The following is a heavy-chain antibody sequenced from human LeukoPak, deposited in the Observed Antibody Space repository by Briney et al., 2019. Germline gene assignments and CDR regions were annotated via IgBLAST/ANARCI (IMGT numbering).Heavy chain of an antibody. CDR2: INRDESEK. CDR1: GFTFSDYT. D-gene: IGHD3-22*01. Sequence: GGSLRLSCAASGFTFSDYTMNWVRQAPGKGLEWVANINRDESEKYYVDSVKGRFTISRDNAKNSLYLQMNSLTAEDTAVYYCARSNITMTGIRWFDPWGQGTLVTVSS. V-gene: IGHV3-7*03. J-gene: IGHJ5*02. CDR3: ARSNITMTGIRWFDP.